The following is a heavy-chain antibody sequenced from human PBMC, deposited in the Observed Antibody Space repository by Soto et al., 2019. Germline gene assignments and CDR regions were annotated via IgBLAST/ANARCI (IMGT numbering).Heavy chain of an antibody. J-gene: IGHJ4*02. CDR3: AITMVRGADLDY. CDR2: IIPILGIA. V-gene: IGHV1-69*02. CDR1: GGTFSSYT. D-gene: IGHD3-10*01. Sequence: QVQLVQSGAEVKKPGSSVKVSCKASGGTFSSYTISWVRQAPGQGLEWMGRIIPILGIANYAQKFQGRVTITADKSTRTAYMELSSLRSEDTAVYYCAITMVRGADLDYWGQGTLVTVSS.